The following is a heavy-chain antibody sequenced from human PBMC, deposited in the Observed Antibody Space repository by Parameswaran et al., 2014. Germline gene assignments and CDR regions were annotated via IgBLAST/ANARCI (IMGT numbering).Heavy chain of an antibody. Sequence: RWIRQPPGKGLEWVSYISSSGSTIYCADSVKGRFTISRDNAKNSLYLQMNSLRAEDTAVYYCAKGSYGWFDYWGQGTLVTVSS. CDR2: ISSSGSTI. J-gene: IGHJ4*02. V-gene: IGHV3-11*01. D-gene: IGHD3-10*01. CDR3: AKGSYGWFDY.